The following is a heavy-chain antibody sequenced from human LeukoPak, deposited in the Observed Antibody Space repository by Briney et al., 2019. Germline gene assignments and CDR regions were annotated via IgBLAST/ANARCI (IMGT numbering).Heavy chain of an antibody. CDR3: AKGRYDSSGYYDGNWFDP. J-gene: IGHJ5*02. D-gene: IGHD3-22*01. CDR1: GFTFSSYA. Sequence: GGFLRLSCAASGFTFSSYAMSWVRQAPGKGLEWVSAISGSGGSTYYADSVKGRFTISRDNSKNTLYLQMNSLRAEDTAVYYCAKGRYDSSGYYDGNWFDPWGQGTLVTVSS. V-gene: IGHV3-23*01. CDR2: ISGSGGST.